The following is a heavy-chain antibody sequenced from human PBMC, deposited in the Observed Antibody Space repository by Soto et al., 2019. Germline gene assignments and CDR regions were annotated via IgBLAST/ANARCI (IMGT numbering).Heavy chain of an antibody. V-gene: IGHV1-2*04. CDR1: GYTFTGYY. CDR2: INPNSGGT. Sequence: ASVKVSCKASGYTFTGYYMHWVRQAPGQGLEWMGWINPNSGGTNYAQKFQGWVTMTRDTSISTAYMELSRLRSDDTAVYYCARGCRYYGSGSYYKDYYGMDVWGQGTTVTVSS. D-gene: IGHD3-10*01. CDR3: ARGCRYYGSGSYYKDYYGMDV. J-gene: IGHJ6*02.